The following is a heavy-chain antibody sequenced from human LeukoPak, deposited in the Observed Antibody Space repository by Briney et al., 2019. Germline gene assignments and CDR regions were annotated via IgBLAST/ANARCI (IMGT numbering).Heavy chain of an antibody. CDR1: GFTFSSYG. D-gene: IGHD2-2*01. V-gene: IGHV3-30*18. J-gene: IGHJ4*02. CDR3: AKAIGDCSSTSCYRQTSTADGDY. CDR2: ISYDGSNK. Sequence: PGRSLRLSCAASGFTFSSYGMHWVRQAPGKGMEWVPVISYDGSNKSYADSVKGRFTLSRDPSKHTLYLQMNRLSAEDTAVYYFAKAIGDCSSTSCYRQTSTADGDYWGQGTRVTVSS.